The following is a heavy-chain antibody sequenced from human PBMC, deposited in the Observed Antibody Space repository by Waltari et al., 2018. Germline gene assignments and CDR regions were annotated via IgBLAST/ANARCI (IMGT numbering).Heavy chain of an antibody. J-gene: IGHJ4*02. Sequence: QVQLQESGPGLVKPSQTLSLTCTVSAGSISSVSYYWRWTRQPAGKGLEWIGRIYTSGSTNNNPSLKSRVTISVDTSKNQFALKLSSVTAADTAVYYCARAPNEQWLVYYFDYWGQGTLVTVSS. CDR2: IYTSGST. V-gene: IGHV4-61*02. D-gene: IGHD6-19*01. CDR1: AGSISSVSYY. CDR3: ARAPNEQWLVYYFDY.